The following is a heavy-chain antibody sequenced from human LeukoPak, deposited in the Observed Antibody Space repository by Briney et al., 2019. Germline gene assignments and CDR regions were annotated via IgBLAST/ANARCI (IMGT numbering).Heavy chain of an antibody. CDR2: ISAYNGNT. V-gene: IGHV1-18*01. CDR3: ARDVPYYYDSSGYPMHY. D-gene: IGHD3-22*01. Sequence: ASVKVSCKASGYTFTSYGISRVRQAPGQGLEWMGWISAYNGNTNYAQKLQGRVTMTTDTSTSTAYMELRSLRSDDTAVYYCARDVPYYYDSSGYPMHYWGQGTLVTVSS. CDR1: GYTFTSYG. J-gene: IGHJ4*02.